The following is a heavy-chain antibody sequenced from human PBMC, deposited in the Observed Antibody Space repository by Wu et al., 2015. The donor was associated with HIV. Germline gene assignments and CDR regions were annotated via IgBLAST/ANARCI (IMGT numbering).Heavy chain of an antibody. CDR1: GYTFTDYY. V-gene: IGHV1-69-2*01. D-gene: IGHD3-10*01. J-gene: IGHJ3*02. CDR3: ATTSIWFGRTDRLAFDI. Sequence: EVQLVQSGAEVKKPGATVKISCKVSGYTFTDYYMHWVQQAPGKGLEWMGLVDPEDGETIYAEKFQGRVTITADTSTDTAYMELSSLRSEDTAVYYCATTSIWFGRTDRLAFDIWGQGTMVTVSS. CDR2: VDPEDGET.